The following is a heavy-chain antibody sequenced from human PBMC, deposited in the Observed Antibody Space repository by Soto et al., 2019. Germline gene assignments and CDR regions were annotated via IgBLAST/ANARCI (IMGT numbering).Heavy chain of an antibody. V-gene: IGHV4-34*01. CDR1: GGSFSGYY. CDR2: INHSGST. CDR3: ARDKITGLFDY. D-gene: IGHD2-8*02. Sequence: SETLSLTCAVYGGSFSGYYWTWIRQPPGTGLEWIGEINHSGSTNYNPSLKSRVTISVDTSKNLFSLKLTSVTAADTAVYYCARDKITGLFDYWGQGTLVTVSS. J-gene: IGHJ4*02.